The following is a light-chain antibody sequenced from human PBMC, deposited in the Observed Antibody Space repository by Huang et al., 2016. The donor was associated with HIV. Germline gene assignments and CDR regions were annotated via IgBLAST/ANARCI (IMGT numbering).Light chain of an antibody. V-gene: IGKV3-11*01. CDR3: QQRST. CDR2: HAS. Sequence: EIVLTQSPVTLSLSPGERATLSCRASQNIRDYLAWYQQKPGQAPRLLIYHASNRATGIPARFSGSGSGTDFTLTISSLEPEDFAVYYCQQRSTFGPGTKVDIK. J-gene: IGKJ3*01. CDR1: QNIRDY.